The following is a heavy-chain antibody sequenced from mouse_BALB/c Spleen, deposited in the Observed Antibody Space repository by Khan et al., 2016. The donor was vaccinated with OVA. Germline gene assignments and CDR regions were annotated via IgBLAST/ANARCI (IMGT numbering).Heavy chain of an antibody. V-gene: IGHV1S56*01. CDR2: MFPGDGST. Sequence: QVQLQQSGAELVKPGASVKLSCKASDYTFTSYDINWVRQRPEQGLEWIGWMFPGDGSTKYNENFKGKATLTPDKSSSTAYMQLSTHPSEDSVAYCCARGGYGGFAYWGQGTLVTVSA. J-gene: IGHJ3*01. CDR1: DYTFTSYD. D-gene: IGHD2-14*01. CDR3: ARGGYGGFAY.